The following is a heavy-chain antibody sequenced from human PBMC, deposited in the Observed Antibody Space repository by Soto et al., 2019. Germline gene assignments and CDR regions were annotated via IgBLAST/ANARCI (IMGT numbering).Heavy chain of an antibody. CDR1: GFTFDDYA. V-gene: IGHV3-9*01. CDR2: ISWNSGSI. J-gene: IGHJ4*02. D-gene: IGHD3-22*01. CDR3: AREVYYYDSSGYLNYFDY. Sequence: SLRLSCAASGFTFDDYAMHWVRQAPGKGLEWVLGISWNSGSIGYADSVKGRFTISRDNAKNSLYLQMNSLRAEDTALYYCAREVYYYDSSGYLNYFDYWGQGTLVTVSS.